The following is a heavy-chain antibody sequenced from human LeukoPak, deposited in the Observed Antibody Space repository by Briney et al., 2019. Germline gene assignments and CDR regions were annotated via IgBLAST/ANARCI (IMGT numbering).Heavy chain of an antibody. CDR2: IIPIFGTA. CDR3: ATSITMVRGVIRDYYYMDV. Sequence: SVKVSCKASGGTFSSYAISWVRQAPGQGLEWMGGIIPIFGTANYAQKFQGRVTITADKSTSTAYMELSSLRSEDTAVYYCATSITMVRGVIRDYYYMDVWGKGTTVTVSS. J-gene: IGHJ6*03. CDR1: GGTFSSYA. V-gene: IGHV1-69*06. D-gene: IGHD3-10*01.